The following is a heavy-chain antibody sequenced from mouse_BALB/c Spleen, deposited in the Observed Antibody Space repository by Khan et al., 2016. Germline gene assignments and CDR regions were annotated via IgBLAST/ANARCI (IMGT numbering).Heavy chain of an antibody. CDR1: GFTFSDAW. CDR2: IRSKAKNHAT. D-gene: IGHD2-3*01. V-gene: IGHV6-6*01. CDR3: TDPDGNYAMDY. J-gene: IGHJ4*01. Sequence: EVKLEESGGGLVQPGGSLKLSCAASGFTFSDAWMDWVRPSPEKGLEWVAEIRSKAKNHATYYAESVKGRFTISRDDSKSSVYLQMIDFRADDTGIYYCTDPDGNYAMDYWGQGTSVTGSS.